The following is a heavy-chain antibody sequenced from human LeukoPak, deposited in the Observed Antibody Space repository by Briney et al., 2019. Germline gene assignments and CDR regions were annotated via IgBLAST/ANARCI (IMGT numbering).Heavy chain of an antibody. CDR2: ISWNSGSI. J-gene: IGHJ4*02. D-gene: IGHD3-22*01. Sequence: GRSLRLSCAASGFTFDDYAMHWVRQAPGKGLEWVSGISWNSGSIGYADSVKGRFTISRDNAKNSLYLQMNSLRAEDTALYYCAKDYYDSSGHFDYWGQGTLVTVSS. CDR3: AKDYYDSSGHFDY. CDR1: GFTFDDYA. V-gene: IGHV3-9*01.